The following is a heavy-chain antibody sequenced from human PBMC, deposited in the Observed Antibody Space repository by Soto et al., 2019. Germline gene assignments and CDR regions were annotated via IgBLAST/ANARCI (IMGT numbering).Heavy chain of an antibody. J-gene: IGHJ1*01. CDR3: ARDSLGFGGNAEYFQH. D-gene: IGHD3-10*01. CDR1: GGTFSSYA. V-gene: IGHV1-69*01. CDR2: IIPIFGTA. Sequence: QVQLVHSGAEVKKPGSSVKVSCKASGGTFSSYAISWVRQAPGHGLEWMGGIIPIFGTANYAQKFQGRVTITADESTSTGYMELSSLRSEDTAVYYCARDSLGFGGNAEYFQHWGQGTLVTVSS.